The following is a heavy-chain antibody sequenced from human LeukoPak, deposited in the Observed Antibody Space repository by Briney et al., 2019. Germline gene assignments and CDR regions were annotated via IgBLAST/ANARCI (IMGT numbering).Heavy chain of an antibody. CDR2: IRSKAYGGTT. Sequence: GRSLRLSCTASGFTFGDYAMSWVRQAPGKGLEWVGFIRSKAYGGTTEYAASVKGRFTISRDDSKSIAYLQMNSLKTEDTAVYYCTRGGSGSYYKAVVYWGQGTLVTVSS. J-gene: IGHJ4*02. CDR1: GFTFGDYA. V-gene: IGHV3-49*04. CDR3: TRGGSGSYYKAVVY. D-gene: IGHD3-10*01.